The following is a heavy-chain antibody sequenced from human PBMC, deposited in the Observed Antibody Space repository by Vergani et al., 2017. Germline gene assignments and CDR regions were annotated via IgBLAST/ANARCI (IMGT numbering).Heavy chain of an antibody. V-gene: IGHV4-38-2*02. Sequence: QVQLQESGPGLVKPSETLSLTCTVSNYSISRGYFWGWIRRPPGKGLEWIASFHHTGMTYNNPYLKSRITISVDTSKNQFSLEVTSVTAADTAIYFCARTESFILRYFHWALWGQGTLVTVSS. D-gene: IGHD3-9*01. CDR1: NYSISRGYF. CDR3: ARTESFILRYFHWAL. CDR2: FHHTGMT. J-gene: IGHJ4*02.